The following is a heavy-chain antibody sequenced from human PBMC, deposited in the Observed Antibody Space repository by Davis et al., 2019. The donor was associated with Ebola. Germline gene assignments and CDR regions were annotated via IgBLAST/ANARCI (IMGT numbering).Heavy chain of an antibody. Sequence: PSETLSLTCTVSGASISSSSYYWTWIRQPPGKGLKWIAYIGPSGSINYNPSLKSRVAISVDTAKNQFSLKVNSLTAADTAVYYCARDRTGDLPFDPWGQGILVTVSS. D-gene: IGHD7-27*01. CDR1: GASISSSSYY. CDR2: IGPSGSI. J-gene: IGHJ5*02. CDR3: ARDRTGDLPFDP. V-gene: IGHV4-61*01.